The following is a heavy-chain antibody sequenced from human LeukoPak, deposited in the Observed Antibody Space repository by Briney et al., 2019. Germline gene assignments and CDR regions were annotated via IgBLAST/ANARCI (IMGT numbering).Heavy chain of an antibody. D-gene: IGHD3-9*01. CDR2: INPNSGGT. Sequence: ASVKVSCKASGYTFTGYYMHWVRQAPGQGLEWTGWINPNSGGTNYAQKFQGRVTMTRDTSISTAYMELSRLRSDDTAVYYCARSRYFDWLFYFDYWGQGTLVTVSS. V-gene: IGHV1-2*02. CDR3: ARSRYFDWLFYFDY. CDR1: GYTFTGYY. J-gene: IGHJ4*02.